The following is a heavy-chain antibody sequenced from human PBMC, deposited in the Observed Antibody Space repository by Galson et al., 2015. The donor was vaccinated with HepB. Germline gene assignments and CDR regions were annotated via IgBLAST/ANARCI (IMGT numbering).Heavy chain of an antibody. V-gene: IGHV3-9*01. CDR1: GFTFDDYA. CDR3: AKDTRLGESSLYGWHFDL. Sequence: SLRLSCAASGFTFDDYAMHWVRQAPGKGLEWVSGISWNSGSIGYADSVKGRLTISRDNAKNSLYLQMNSLRTEDTALYYCAKDTRLGESSLYGWHFDLWGRGTLVTVSS. D-gene: IGHD3-16*02. J-gene: IGHJ2*01. CDR2: ISWNSGSI.